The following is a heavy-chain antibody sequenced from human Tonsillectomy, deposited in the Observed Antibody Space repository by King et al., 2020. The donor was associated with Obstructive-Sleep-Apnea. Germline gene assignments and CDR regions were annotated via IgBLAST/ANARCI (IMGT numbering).Heavy chain of an antibody. J-gene: IGHJ5*02. CDR1: GGSISSRDYY. D-gene: IGHD2-15*01. V-gene: IGHV4-30-4*01. CDR2: IYHSGTT. CDR3: ARKYCSGGSCYDGTLRFDP. Sequence: VQLQESGPGLVKSSQTLSLTCTVSGGSISSRDYYWSWLRQPPGKGLEWIGYIYHSGTTYYNPSLKSRLTISIDTSKNQFSLKLSSVTAADTAVYYCARKYCSGGSCYDGTLRFDPWGQGTLVTVSS.